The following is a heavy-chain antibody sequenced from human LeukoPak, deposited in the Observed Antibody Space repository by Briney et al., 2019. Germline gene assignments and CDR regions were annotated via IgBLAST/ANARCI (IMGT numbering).Heavy chain of an antibody. D-gene: IGHD6-13*01. Sequence: SETLSLTCTVSGGSISSYYWSWIRQPPGKGLEWIGYIYYSGSTNYNPSLKSRVTISVDTSKNQFSLKLSSVTAADTAVYYCARLPQQPYYYYGMDVWGQGTTVTVSS. J-gene: IGHJ6*02. CDR1: GGSISSYY. V-gene: IGHV4-59*08. CDR3: ARLPQQPYYYYGMDV. CDR2: IYYSGST.